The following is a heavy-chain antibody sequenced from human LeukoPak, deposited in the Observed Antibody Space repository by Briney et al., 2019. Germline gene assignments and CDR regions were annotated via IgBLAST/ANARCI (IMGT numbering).Heavy chain of an antibody. Sequence: GGSLRLSCAVSGFTANSNYMNWVRQAPGKGLEWVSVIYSGTSTYYADSVQGRFTISRDNAKNTLYLQMDSLRAEDTAVYYCASSRDSHDCSGGRCSYYYHYLGMDVWGQGTTVIVSS. CDR1: GFTANSNY. D-gene: IGHD2-15*01. J-gene: IGHJ6*02. CDR2: IYSGTST. V-gene: IGHV3-53*01. CDR3: ASSRDSHDCSGGRCSYYYHYLGMDV.